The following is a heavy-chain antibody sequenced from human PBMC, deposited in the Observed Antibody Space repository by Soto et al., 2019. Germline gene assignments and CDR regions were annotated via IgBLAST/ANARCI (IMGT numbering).Heavy chain of an antibody. CDR1: GGSISSGGYS. CDR2: IYHSGST. Sequence: SETLSLTCAVSGGSISSGGYSWSWIRQPPGKGLEWIGYIYHSGSTYYNPSLKSRVTISVDRSKNQFSLKLSSVTAADTAVYYCAGTRKGCSGGSCYLFDYWGQGTLVTVSS. V-gene: IGHV4-30-2*01. CDR3: AGTRKGCSGGSCYLFDY. J-gene: IGHJ4*02. D-gene: IGHD2-15*01.